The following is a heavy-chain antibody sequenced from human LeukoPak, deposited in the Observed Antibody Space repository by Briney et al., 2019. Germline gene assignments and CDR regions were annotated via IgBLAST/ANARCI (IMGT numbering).Heavy chain of an antibody. CDR1: GYSFTNYW. Sequence: GESLKISCKGSGYSFTNYWIGWVRQMPGKGLEWMGRIDPSDSYTNYSPSFQGHVTISADKSISTAYLQWSSLKASDTAMYYCASLSSIYGAVADPNVGYWGQGTLVTVSS. CDR2: IDPSDSYT. V-gene: IGHV5-10-1*01. CDR3: ASLSSIYGAVADPNVGY. J-gene: IGHJ4*02. D-gene: IGHD6-19*01.